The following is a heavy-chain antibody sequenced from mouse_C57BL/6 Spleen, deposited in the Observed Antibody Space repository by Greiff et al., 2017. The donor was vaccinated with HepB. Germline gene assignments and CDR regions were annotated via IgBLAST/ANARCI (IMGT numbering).Heavy chain of an antibody. D-gene: IGHD1-1*01. J-gene: IGHJ2*01. CDR2: IYPGDGDT. CDR3: ARDYGSIYNFDY. CDR1: GYAFSSYW. V-gene: IGHV1-80*01. Sequence: QVQLQQSGAELVKPGASVKISCKASGYAFSSYWMNWVKQRPGKGLEWIGQIYPGDGDTNYNGKFKGKATLTADKSSSTAYMQLSRLTSEDSAVYFCARDYGSIYNFDYWGQGTTLTVSS.